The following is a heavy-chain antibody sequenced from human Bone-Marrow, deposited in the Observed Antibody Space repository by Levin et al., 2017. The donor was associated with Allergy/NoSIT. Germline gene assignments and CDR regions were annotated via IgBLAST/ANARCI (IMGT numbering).Heavy chain of an antibody. J-gene: IGHJ6*02. V-gene: IGHV4-59*01. Sequence: SQTLSLPCTVSGGSISSSYWSWIRQPPGKGLEWIGYIYYSGSTNYNPSLKSRVTISVDTSKNQFSLKLSSVTAADTAVYYCARGKYYYDSSGYYYYYGMDVWGQGTTVTVSS. CDR1: GGSISSSY. D-gene: IGHD3-22*01. CDR3: ARGKYYYDSSGYYYYYGMDV. CDR2: IYYSGST.